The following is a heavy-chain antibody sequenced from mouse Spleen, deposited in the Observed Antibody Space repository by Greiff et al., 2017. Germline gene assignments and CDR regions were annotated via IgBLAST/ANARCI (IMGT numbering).Heavy chain of an antibody. Sequence: QVQLKESGAELVRPGTSVKVSCKASGYAFTNYLIEWVKQRPGQGLEWIGVINPGSGGTNYNEKFKGKATLTADKSSSTAYMQLSSLTSEDSAVYFCARPDSSGYLAWFAYWGQGTLVTVSA. CDR1: GYAFTNYL. CDR3: ARPDSSGYLAWFAY. D-gene: IGHD3-2*01. CDR2: INPGSGGT. J-gene: IGHJ3*01. V-gene: IGHV1-54*01.